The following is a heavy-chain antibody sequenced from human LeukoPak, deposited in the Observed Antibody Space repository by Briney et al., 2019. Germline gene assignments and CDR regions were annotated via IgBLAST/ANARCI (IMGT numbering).Heavy chain of an antibody. CDR2: MNPNSGNT. Sequence: GASVKVSCKASGYTFTSYDINWVRQATGQGLEWMGWMNPNSGNTGYAQKFQGRVTMTRNTSISTAYMELSSLRSEDTAVYYCARGRYSSSSYYYYYYMDVWGKGTTVTVSS. J-gene: IGHJ6*03. CDR1: GYTFTSYD. D-gene: IGHD6-6*01. CDR3: ARGRYSSSSYYYYYYMDV. V-gene: IGHV1-8*01.